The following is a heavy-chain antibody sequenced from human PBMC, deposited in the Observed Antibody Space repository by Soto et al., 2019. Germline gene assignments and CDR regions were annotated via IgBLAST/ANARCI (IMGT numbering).Heavy chain of an antibody. D-gene: IGHD2-21*02. CDR3: ARGGHVVVVTAALDY. Sequence: QVQLVQSGAEVKKPGASVKVSCKASGDTLTDYYIHWVRQAPGQGLEWMGTVNPSGGHTTYAQHFLGRMTMTRDTSTSTLYMELTRLTSEDTAVYYCARGGHVVVVTAALDYWGQGTLVTVSS. J-gene: IGHJ4*02. CDR1: GDTLTDYY. CDR2: VNPSGGHT. V-gene: IGHV1-46*01.